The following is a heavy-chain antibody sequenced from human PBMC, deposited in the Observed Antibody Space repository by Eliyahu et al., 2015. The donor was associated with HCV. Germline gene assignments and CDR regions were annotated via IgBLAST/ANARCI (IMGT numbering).Heavy chain of an antibody. D-gene: IGHD3-10*01. J-gene: IGHJ6*02. CDR3: ARVSITMVRGVIMAKSYSMDV. V-gene: IGHV1-69*06. CDR2: IIPIFGTA. Sequence: QVQLVQSGAEVKKPGSSVKVSCKASGGTFSSYAXSWVGQAPGQGLEWMGGIIPIFGTANYAQKFQGRVTITADKSTSTAYMELSSLRSEDTAVYYCARVSITMVRGVIMAKSYSMDVWGQGTTVTVSS. CDR1: GGTFSSYA.